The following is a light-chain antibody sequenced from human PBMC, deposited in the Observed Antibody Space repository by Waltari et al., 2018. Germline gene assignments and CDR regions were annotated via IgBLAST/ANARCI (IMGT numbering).Light chain of an antibody. Sequence: SSELTQDPAVSVALGPTVRIPCQGATPRTHSARVYQQKPGQAPLLVNYGNNNRPSGIPDRFSGSKSGNTASLIITGAQAEDEAAYYCNSRDRRHNSMLFGGGTKLTVL. J-gene: IGLJ2*01. CDR3: NSRDRRHNSML. CDR2: GNN. CDR1: TPRTHS. V-gene: IGLV3-19*01.